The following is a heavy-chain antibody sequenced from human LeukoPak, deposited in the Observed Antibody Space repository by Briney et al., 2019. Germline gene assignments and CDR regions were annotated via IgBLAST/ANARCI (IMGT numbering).Heavy chain of an antibody. D-gene: IGHD2-2*02. CDR2: IYYSGST. Sequence: SETLSLTCTVSGCSISSYYWSWIRQPPGKGLEWIGYIYYSGSTNYNPSLKSRVTISVDTSKNQFSLKLSSVTAADTAVYYCARAIVVVPAAIGNWFDPWGQGTLVTVSS. J-gene: IGHJ5*02. CDR1: GCSISSYY. CDR3: ARAIVVVPAAIGNWFDP. V-gene: IGHV4-59*01.